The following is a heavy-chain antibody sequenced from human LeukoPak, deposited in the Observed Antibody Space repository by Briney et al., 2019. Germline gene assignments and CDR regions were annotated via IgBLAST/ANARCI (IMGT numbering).Heavy chain of an antibody. Sequence: GGSLRLSCAASGFAFNTYSMNWVRQAPGEGLQWVSSIISSTGSVYYSDSVKGRFTISRDTAKNTLYLQMNNLRAEDTGVYYCARDFDRAGDFHHFDYWGQGTLVTVSS. CDR1: GFAFNTYS. D-gene: IGHD3-9*01. V-gene: IGHV3-21*01. CDR2: IISSTGSV. J-gene: IGHJ4*02. CDR3: ARDFDRAGDFHHFDY.